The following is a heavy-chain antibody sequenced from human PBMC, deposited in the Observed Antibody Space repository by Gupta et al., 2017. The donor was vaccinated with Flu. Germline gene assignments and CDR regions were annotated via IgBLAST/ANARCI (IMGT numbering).Heavy chain of an antibody. D-gene: IGHD2-8*02. CDR3: ARGWKRGEIWVQLLADH. CDR1: GFSFNTYA. CDR2: IWYDGTTP. Sequence: QVQLVESGGGVVQPGRSLRLSCAASGFSFNTYAMHWVRQAPGKGLEWVALIWYDGTTPYYADSVKGRFTISRDNSRSTLYLQLNSLRADDTAVYFCARGWKRGEIWVQLLADHWGQGSLVTVSS. J-gene: IGHJ4*02. V-gene: IGHV3-33*01.